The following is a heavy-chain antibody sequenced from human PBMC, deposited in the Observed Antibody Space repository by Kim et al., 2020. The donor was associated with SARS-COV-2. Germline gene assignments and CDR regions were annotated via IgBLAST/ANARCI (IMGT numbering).Heavy chain of an antibody. D-gene: IGHD2-8*01. CDR1: GFTFSSYG. J-gene: IGHJ6*02. Sequence: GGSQRLSCAASGFTFSSYGMHWVRQAPGKGLEWVAVIWYDGSNKYYADSVKGRFTISRDNSKNTLYLQMNSLRAEDTAVYYCARDIWACTNGVCYFGYYYYGMDVWGQGTTVTVSS. CDR3: ARDIWACTNGVCYFGYYYYGMDV. V-gene: IGHV3-33*01. CDR2: IWYDGSNK.